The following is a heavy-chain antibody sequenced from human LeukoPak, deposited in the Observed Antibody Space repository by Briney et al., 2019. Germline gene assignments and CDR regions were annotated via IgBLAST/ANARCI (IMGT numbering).Heavy chain of an antibody. CDR3: ARHSRFGRMEYFDY. V-gene: IGHV5-51*01. CDR2: IYPGDSDT. D-gene: IGHD3-10*01. CDR1: GYSFPNYW. J-gene: IGHJ4*02. Sequence: GESLKISCKGSGYSFPNYWIGWVRQMPGKGLEWMGMIYPGDSDTRYSPSFQGQVTISADKSISTAYLQWSSLKASDTAMYYCARHSRFGRMEYFDYWGQGTLVTVSS.